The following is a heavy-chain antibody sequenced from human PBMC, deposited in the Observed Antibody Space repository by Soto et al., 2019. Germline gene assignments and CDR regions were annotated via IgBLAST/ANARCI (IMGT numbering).Heavy chain of an antibody. CDR3: ASRYNWNRGRYYYYGMDV. J-gene: IGHJ6*02. V-gene: IGHV1-69*13. D-gene: IGHD1-1*01. CDR2: IIPIFGTA. Sequence: ASVKVSCKASGGTFSSYAISWVRQAPGQGLEWMGGIIPIFGTANYAQKFQGRVTITADESTSTAYMELSSLRSEDTAVYYCASRYNWNRGRYYYYGMDVWGQGTTVTVSS. CDR1: GGTFSSYA.